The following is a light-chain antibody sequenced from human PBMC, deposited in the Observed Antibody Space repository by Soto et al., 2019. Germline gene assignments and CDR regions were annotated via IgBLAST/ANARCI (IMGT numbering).Light chain of an antibody. CDR1: QSVSSY. V-gene: IGKV3-11*01. CDR3: QQRSNWPPIT. J-gene: IGKJ5*01. CDR2: DAS. Sequence: IVLTQSPATLSVSPGERATLSCRASQSVSSYLAWYQQKPGQAPRLLLYDASNRATGIPARFSGSGSGTDLTLTISSLETEDFAVYYCQQRSNWPPITFGQGTRLEIK.